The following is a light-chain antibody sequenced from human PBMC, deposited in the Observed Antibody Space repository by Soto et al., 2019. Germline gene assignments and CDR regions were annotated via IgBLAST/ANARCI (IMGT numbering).Light chain of an antibody. V-gene: IGKV3-11*01. CDR3: QQRSDSIT. J-gene: IGKJ5*01. CDR1: HSVTTH. Sequence: EIVLTQSPDTLSLSPGEIATLSCWATHSVTTHLAWFQQRPGQTPRLLIYDASTRAPGIPARFSGRGSGADFTLPISSLEPEDFVVYYCQQRSDSITFGEGTRLE. CDR2: DAS.